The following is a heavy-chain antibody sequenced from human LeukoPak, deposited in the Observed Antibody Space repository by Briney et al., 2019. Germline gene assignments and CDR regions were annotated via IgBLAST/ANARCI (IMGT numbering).Heavy chain of an antibody. CDR3: ARVSSSFGYYFDY. CDR1: GGSVSSGSYY. D-gene: IGHD3-10*01. CDR2: IYYSGST. V-gene: IGHV4-61*01. J-gene: IGHJ4*02. Sequence: KASETLSLTCTVSGGSVSSGSYYWSWIRQPPGKGLEWVGYIYYSGSTNYNPSLKSRVTISVDTSKNQFSLKLSSVTAADTAVYYCARVSSSFGYYFDYWGQGTLVTVSS.